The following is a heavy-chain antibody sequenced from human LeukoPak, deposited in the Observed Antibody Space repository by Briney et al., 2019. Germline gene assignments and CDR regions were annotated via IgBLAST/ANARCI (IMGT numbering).Heavy chain of an antibody. CDR3: VGGASELGSYNVFTTYYYDYFDF. CDR2: IYPYDSDT. J-gene: IGHJ4*02. D-gene: IGHD3-9*01. Sequence: SGESLKISCETSGYSFTSYWIGWVRQMPGKGLEWMGSIYPYDSDTKYSPSFQGQVTISSDNSITTAYLQWTSLRASDTAMYYCVGGASELGSYNVFTTYYYDYFDFWGQGTLVTVSS. V-gene: IGHV5-51*01. CDR1: GYSFTSYW.